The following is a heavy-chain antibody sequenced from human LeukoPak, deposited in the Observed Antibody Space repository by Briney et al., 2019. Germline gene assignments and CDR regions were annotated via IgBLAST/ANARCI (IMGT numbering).Heavy chain of an antibody. V-gene: IGHV3-30-3*01. D-gene: IGHD1-26*01. CDR1: GFTFSRYT. CDR3: ARAVKWGLDY. J-gene: IGHJ4*02. CDR2: ISYDGSNK. Sequence: GGSLRLSCAASGFTFSRYTMHWVRQAPGKGLEWVAVISYDGSNKYYADSVKGRFTISRDNSKNTLYLQMNSLRAEDTAVYFCARAVKWGLDYWGQGTLVTVSS.